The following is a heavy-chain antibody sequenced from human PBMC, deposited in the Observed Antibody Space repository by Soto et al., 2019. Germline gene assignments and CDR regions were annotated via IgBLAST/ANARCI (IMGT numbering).Heavy chain of an antibody. CDR2: ISSSSSYI. CDR1: GFTFSSYS. CDR3: AREQPAHYGMDV. Sequence: EVQLAESGGGLVKPGGSLRLSCAASGFTFSSYSMNWVRQAPGKGLEWVSSISSSSSYIYYSDSVKGRFTISRDNAKNSLYLQMNSLRAEDTAVYYCAREQPAHYGMDVWGQGTTVTVSS. D-gene: IGHD6-13*01. J-gene: IGHJ6*02. V-gene: IGHV3-21*01.